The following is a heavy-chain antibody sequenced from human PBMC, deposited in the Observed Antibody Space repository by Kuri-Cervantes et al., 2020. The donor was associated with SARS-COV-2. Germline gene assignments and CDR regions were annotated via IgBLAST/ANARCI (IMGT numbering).Heavy chain of an antibody. D-gene: IGHD2-15*01. J-gene: IGHJ4*02. CDR2: ISWNSGSI. CDR3: ARGAKDSVDY. CDR1: GFTFSSYW. V-gene: IGHV3-9*01. Sequence: SLKISCAASGFTFSSYWMHWVRQAPGKGLEWVSGISWNSGSIGYADSVKGRFTISRDNAKNSMYLQMNSLRADDTAVYYCARGAKDSVDYWGQGTLVTVSS.